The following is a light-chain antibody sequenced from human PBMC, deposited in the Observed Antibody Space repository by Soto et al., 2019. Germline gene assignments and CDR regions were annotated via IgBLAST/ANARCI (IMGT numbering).Light chain of an antibody. Sequence: DIVMTQSPDSLAESLGERATINCKSSQSVLYSSNNKNYLAWYQQKPGQPPKLLIYWASTRESGVPDRFSGSGSGTDFTLTISSLQAEDVAVYYCQQHYSTPPTFGQGTKVEIK. CDR3: QQHYSTPPT. J-gene: IGKJ1*01. CDR2: WAS. V-gene: IGKV4-1*01. CDR1: QSVLYSSNNKNY.